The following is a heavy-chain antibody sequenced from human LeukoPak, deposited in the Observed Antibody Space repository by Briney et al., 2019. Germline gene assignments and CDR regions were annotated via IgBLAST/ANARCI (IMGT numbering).Heavy chain of an antibody. CDR3: ARDTYGSGSFDY. V-gene: IGHV1-69*05. D-gene: IGHD3-10*01. Sequence: SVKVSCKASGGTFSSYAISWVRQAPGQGLEWMGRIIPIFGTANYAQKFQGRVTITTDESTSTAYMELSSLRSEDTAVYYCARDTYGSGSFDYWGQGTLVTVSS. CDR2: IIPIFGTA. CDR1: GGTFSSYA. J-gene: IGHJ4*02.